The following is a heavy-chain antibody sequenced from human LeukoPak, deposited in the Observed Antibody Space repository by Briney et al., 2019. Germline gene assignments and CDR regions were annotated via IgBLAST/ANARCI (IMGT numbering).Heavy chain of an antibody. CDR2: IYHSGST. CDR1: GGSISSSNW. V-gene: IGHV4-4*02. D-gene: IGHD3-22*01. CDR3: ASPPTYYYDSSGYYP. J-gene: IGHJ5*02. Sequence: SGTLSLTCAVSGGSISSSNWWSWVRQSPGKGLEWIGEIYHSGSTNYNPSLKSRVTISVDKSKNQFSLKLSSVTAADTAVYYCASPPTYYYDSSGYYPWGQGTLVTVSS.